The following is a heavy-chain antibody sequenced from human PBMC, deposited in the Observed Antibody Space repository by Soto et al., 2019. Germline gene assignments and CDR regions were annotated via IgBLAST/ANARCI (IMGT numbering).Heavy chain of an antibody. D-gene: IGHD2-2*02. V-gene: IGHV1-69*02. J-gene: IGHJ6*01. CDR3: ASYFAGVLVLYTSPPVGDNSRWDV. CDR2: IIPIVDIP. CDR1: GGTFSRYT. Sequence: QVQLVQSGAEVKKPGSSVKVSCKASGGTFSRYTFTWVRQAPGQGLEWMGRIIPIVDIPNYAQNFQGRVTITSDKATHTGEMELSGLTSDATAVSSGASYFAGVLVLYTSPPVGDNSRWDVWGHGTTVSVSA.